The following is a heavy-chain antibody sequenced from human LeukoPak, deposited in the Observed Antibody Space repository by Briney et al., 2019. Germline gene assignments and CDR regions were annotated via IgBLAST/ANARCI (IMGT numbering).Heavy chain of an antibody. V-gene: IGHV3-48*03. Sequence: GGSLRLSCAASGFTFSSYEMKWVRQAPGKGLEWISYISSSDTTIYYADSVKGRFTISRDNAKTSLYLQMNSLRAEDTAVYYCVVHSVSSCYWGQGTLVIVSS. J-gene: IGHJ4*02. CDR3: VVHSVSSCY. CDR2: ISSSDTTI. CDR1: GFTFSSYE. D-gene: IGHD1-26*01.